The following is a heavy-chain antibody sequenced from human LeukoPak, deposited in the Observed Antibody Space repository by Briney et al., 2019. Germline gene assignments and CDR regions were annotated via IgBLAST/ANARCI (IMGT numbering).Heavy chain of an antibody. CDR2: MYHDGST. CDR3: ARGLRRYPYYYYMDV. V-gene: IGHV4-4*02. D-gene: IGHD3-9*01. J-gene: IGHJ6*03. Sequence: KPSGTLSLTCAVSGGSITSINWWSWIRQPPGKRLEWIGEMYHDGSTNYTPSLKSRVTISVDKSKNQFSMKLTSVTAADTAVYYCARGLRRYPYYYYMDVWGKGTTVTVSS. CDR1: GGSITSINW.